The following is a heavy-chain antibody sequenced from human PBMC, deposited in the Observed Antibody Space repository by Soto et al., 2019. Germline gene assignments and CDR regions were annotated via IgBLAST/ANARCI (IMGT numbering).Heavy chain of an antibody. J-gene: IGHJ5*02. Sequence: QVQLVQSGAEVKKPGSSVKVSCKASGGTFSSYTISWVRQAPGQGLEWMGRIIPILGIANYAQKFQGRVTITADKSTSTAYMELSSLRSEDTAVYYCARRAIVRGVIVSWFDPWGQGTLVTVSS. CDR2: IIPILGIA. D-gene: IGHD3-10*01. CDR3: ARRAIVRGVIVSWFDP. V-gene: IGHV1-69*02. CDR1: GGTFSSYT.